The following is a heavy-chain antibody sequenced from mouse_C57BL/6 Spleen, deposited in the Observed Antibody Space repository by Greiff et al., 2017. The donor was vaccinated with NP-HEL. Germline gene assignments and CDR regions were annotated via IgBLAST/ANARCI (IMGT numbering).Heavy chain of an antibody. CDR1: GYTFTDYE. D-gene: IGHD1-1*01. CDR2: IDPETGGT. Sequence: QVQLKQSGAELVRPGASVTLSCKASGYTFTDYEMHWVKQTPVHGLEWIGAIDPETGGTAYNQKFKGKAILTADKSSSTAYMELRSLTSEDSAVYYCTRERYYYGSSYPFAYWGQGTLVTVSA. CDR3: TRERYYYGSSYPFAY. V-gene: IGHV1-15*01. J-gene: IGHJ3*01.